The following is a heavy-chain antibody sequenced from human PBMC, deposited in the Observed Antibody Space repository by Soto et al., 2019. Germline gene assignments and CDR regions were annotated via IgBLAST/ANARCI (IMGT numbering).Heavy chain of an antibody. CDR2: LYASDST. CDR3: ATTVTRLITFDV. D-gene: IGHD4-17*01. J-gene: IGHJ3*01. Sequence: GGSLRLSCAASGFTVSSHYMSWVRQTPGKGLEWVSILYASDSTFYADSVEGRFTISRDNSKNTVYLQLNSLRAEDTAVYYCATTVTRLITFDVWGQGTMVTVSS. CDR1: GFTVSSHY. V-gene: IGHV3-53*01.